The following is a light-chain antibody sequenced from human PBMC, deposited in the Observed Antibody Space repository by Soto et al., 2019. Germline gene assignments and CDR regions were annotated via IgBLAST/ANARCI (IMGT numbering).Light chain of an antibody. CDR3: QQSYSTPLT. CDR1: QSISGY. Sequence: DIQMTQCPSSLSASVGDRVTIACRASQSISGYLNWYQQKQGKAPELLIHAASSLQSGVPSRFSGSGSGTDFTLTISSLQPEDFATYYCQQSYSTPLTFGGGTKVEIK. J-gene: IGKJ4*01. CDR2: AAS. V-gene: IGKV1-39*01.